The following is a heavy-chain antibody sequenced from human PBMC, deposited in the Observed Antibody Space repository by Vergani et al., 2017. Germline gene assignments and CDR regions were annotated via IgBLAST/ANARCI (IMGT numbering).Heavy chain of an antibody. V-gene: IGHV4-34*01. D-gene: IGHD6-19*01. CDR3: ARDRKGMAGTTVLDY. CDR1: GGSFSGYY. J-gene: IGHJ4*02. CDR2: INHSGST. Sequence: QVQLQQWGAGLLKPSETLSLTCAVYGGSFSGYYWSWIRQPPGKGLEWIGEINHSGSTNYNPSLKSRVTISVDTSKNQFSLQLNSVTPEDTAVYYCARDRKGMAGTTVLDYWGQGTLVTVSS.